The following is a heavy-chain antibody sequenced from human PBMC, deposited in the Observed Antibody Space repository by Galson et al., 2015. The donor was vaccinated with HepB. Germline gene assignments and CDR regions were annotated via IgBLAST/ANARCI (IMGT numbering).Heavy chain of an antibody. CDR2: ISGNNGDT. J-gene: IGHJ6*02. CDR1: GGTFSSYR. V-gene: IGHV1-18*01. D-gene: IGHD6-6*01. CDR3: ARGGGSSARGMDV. Sequence: SCKASGGTFSSYRISWVRLAPGQGLEWMGWISGNNGDTNYAQKLRGRVTVTTDTSTSTAYMELRSLRSGDTAVYYCARGGGSSARGMDVWGQGTTVTVSS.